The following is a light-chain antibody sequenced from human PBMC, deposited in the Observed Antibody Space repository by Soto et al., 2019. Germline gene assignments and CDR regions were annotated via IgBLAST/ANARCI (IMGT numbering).Light chain of an antibody. CDR3: QEYDNVSPYT. V-gene: IGKV1-33*01. J-gene: IGKJ2*01. CDR2: QAS. Sequence: DIQMTQSPSSLSASVGDRVTITCQASQGVSSYVNWYQQQPGKAPKLLIYQASNLETGVPSRFSGSGSGAHFTFTISSLQPEDAATYYCQEYDNVSPYTFGQGTKLAIK. CDR1: QGVSSY.